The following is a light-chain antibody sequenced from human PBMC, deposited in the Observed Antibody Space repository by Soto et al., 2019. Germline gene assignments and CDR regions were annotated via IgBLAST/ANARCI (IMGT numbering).Light chain of an antibody. V-gene: IGKV3-15*01. CDR1: QGVTSD. CDR2: GAS. J-gene: IGKJ4*01. Sequence: EIVMTQSPVTLSVSPGETATLSCRASQGVTSDVAWYQHKPGQALRLLIYGASTRATGIPATFSGSGSGTEFTLTISSLQSEDFAIYYCQQYNSAPLTFGGGTKVEIK. CDR3: QQYNSAPLT.